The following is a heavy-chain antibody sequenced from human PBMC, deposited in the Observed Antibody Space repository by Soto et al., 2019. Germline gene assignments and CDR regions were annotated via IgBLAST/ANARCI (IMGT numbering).Heavy chain of an antibody. J-gene: IGHJ4*02. Sequence: SETLSFTCSVSGDSISSNSYYWGWIRQPPGKGLEWIGTIYYTGNTYYKPSLKSRVTISVDTSKNQFSLKMSSVTAPDTAVYYCARLRTDDYSMRGRLDYCCQGSMVT. CDR3: ARLRTDDYSMRGRLDY. CDR2: IYYTGNT. V-gene: IGHV4-39*01. D-gene: IGHD4-4*01. CDR1: GDSISSNSYY.